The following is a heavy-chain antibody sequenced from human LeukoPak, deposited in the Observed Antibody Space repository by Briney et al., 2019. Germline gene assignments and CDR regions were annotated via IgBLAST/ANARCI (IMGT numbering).Heavy chain of an antibody. CDR3: ARGQTNFDI. V-gene: IGHV4-59*08. CDR1: GGSISRYY. D-gene: IGHD1-14*01. J-gene: IGHJ3*02. CDR2: IYYSGST. Sequence: NPSETLSLTCTVSGGSISRYYWSWLRQPPGKGLEWIGNIYYSGSTNYNPSLKSRVTISLDTSKNQFSLKLSSVTAADTALYYCARGQTNFDIWGQGTMVTVSS.